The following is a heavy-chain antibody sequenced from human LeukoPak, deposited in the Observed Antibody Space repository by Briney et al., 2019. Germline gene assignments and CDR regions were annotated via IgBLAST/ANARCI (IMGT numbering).Heavy chain of an antibody. CDR1: GFTSSSYA. Sequence: GGSLRLSGAASGFTSSSYAMSWVRQAPGKGLEWVSAISGSGGSTYYADSVKGRYTISRDNPKNTLYLQMNSLRAEDTAVYYCAKFRTLFDYWGQGTLVSVSS. V-gene: IGHV3-23*01. CDR2: ISGSGGST. J-gene: IGHJ4*02. CDR3: AKFRTLFDY. D-gene: IGHD3-10*01.